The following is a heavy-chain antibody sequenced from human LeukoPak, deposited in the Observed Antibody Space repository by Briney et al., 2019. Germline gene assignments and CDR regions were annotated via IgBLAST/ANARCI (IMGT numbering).Heavy chain of an antibody. CDR3: ARDHSFFDY. J-gene: IGHJ4*02. CDR1: EFTFSSYA. CDR2: MSDDGSNK. D-gene: IGHD5-18*01. Sequence: GGSLRLSCAASEFTFSSYAVHWVRQAPGKGLEWVAVMSDDGSNKDYADSVKGRFTISRDNSKNTLYLQMNSLRAEDTAVYYCARDHSFFDYWGQGTLVTVSS. V-gene: IGHV3-30*04.